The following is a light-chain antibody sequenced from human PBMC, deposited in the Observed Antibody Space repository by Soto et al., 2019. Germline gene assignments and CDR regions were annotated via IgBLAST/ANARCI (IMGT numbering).Light chain of an antibody. CDR3: SSYTRISTYV. CDR1: SSDVGAYDY. V-gene: IGLV2-8*01. Sequence: QSVLTQPPSASGSPGQSVTISCTGTSSDVGAYDYVCWYQQHPGKAPKLMIYEVNKRPSGVPDRFSGSKSGNTASLTVSGLQAGDEADYYCSSYTRISTYVFGTGTKLTVL. CDR2: EVN. J-gene: IGLJ1*01.